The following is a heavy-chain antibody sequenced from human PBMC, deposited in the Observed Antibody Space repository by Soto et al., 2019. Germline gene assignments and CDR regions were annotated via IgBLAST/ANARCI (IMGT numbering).Heavy chain of an antibody. CDR1: GYTFTSND. CDR2: MNPNSGNT. Sequence: ASVKVSCKASGYTFTSNDVNWVRQATGQGLEWMGWMNPNSGNTGYAQKFRGRVTMTRNTSISTAYMELSSLRSEDTAVYYCARGGSGRSQDWLYPWGQGNLVTVS. J-gene: IGHJ5*02. D-gene: IGHD2-15*01. CDR3: ARGGSGRSQDWLYP. V-gene: IGHV1-8*01.